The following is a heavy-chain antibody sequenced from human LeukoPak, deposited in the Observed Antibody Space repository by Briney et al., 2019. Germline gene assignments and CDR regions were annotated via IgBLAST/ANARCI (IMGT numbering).Heavy chain of an antibody. CDR3: ARKSIVTAGRKPYDY. Sequence: SETLSLTCAVYGGSSNGYYWSWIRQSPGKGLEWIGEIDHSGRTNSNPSLKSRVIISVDMSKNQFSLKLTSVTAADTAVYYCARKSIVTAGRKPYDYWDQGTLVTVSS. V-gene: IGHV4-34*01. CDR2: IDHSGRT. CDR1: GGSSNGYY. J-gene: IGHJ4*02. D-gene: IGHD6-13*01.